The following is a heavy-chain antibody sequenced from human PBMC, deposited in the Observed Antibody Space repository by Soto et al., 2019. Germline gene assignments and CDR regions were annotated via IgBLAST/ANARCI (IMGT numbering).Heavy chain of an antibody. J-gene: IGHJ6*03. D-gene: IGHD3-10*01. CDR1: GFTFSSYW. CDR3: ARDGTFYNPDYYYMDV. CDR2: IKQDGSEK. V-gene: IGHV3-7*01. Sequence: GGSLRLSCAASGFTFSSYWMSWVRQAPGKGLEWVAKIKQDGSEKYYVDSVKGRFTISRDNAKNSLYLQMNSLRAEDTAVYYCARDGTFYNPDYYYMDVWGKGTTVTVSS.